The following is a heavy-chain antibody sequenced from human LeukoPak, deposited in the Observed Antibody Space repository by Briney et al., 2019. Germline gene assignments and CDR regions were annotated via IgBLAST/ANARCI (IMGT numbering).Heavy chain of an antibody. J-gene: IGHJ4*02. CDR3: AKGAAAGPWYFDY. D-gene: IGHD6-13*01. CDR1: GFTFSIYG. Sequence: GGSLRLSCAASGFTFSIYGMHWVRQAPGKGLEWVAFIRYDGSNKFYADSVKGRFTISRDNSKSTLYLQMNSLRAEDTAVYYCAKGAAAGPWYFDYWGQGTLVTVSS. V-gene: IGHV3-30*02. CDR2: IRYDGSNK.